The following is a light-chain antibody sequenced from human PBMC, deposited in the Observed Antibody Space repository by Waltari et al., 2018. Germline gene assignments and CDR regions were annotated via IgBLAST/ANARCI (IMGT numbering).Light chain of an antibody. V-gene: IGKV3-11*01. J-gene: IGKJ4*01. CDR3: QQRHKWPLT. Sequence: EIVLTQPPATLSLSPGERATLSCRASESISSFLAWYQQKPGQAPRLLISAASKRATGIPARFSGRGSGTDFTLTISSLEFGDLGVYYCQQRHKWPLTFGAGTKVEI. CDR1: ESISSF. CDR2: AAS.